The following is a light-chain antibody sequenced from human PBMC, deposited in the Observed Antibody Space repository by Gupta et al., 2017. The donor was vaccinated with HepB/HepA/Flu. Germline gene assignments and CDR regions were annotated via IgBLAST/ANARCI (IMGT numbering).Light chain of an antibody. CDR2: RND. CDR1: SSNIGSNY. J-gene: IGLJ2*01. CDR3: AAWDGSLSTGL. Sequence: QSVLNQPPSASGTPGQRVTISCSGSSSNIGSNYVSWYQQLPGTAPKLLIYRNDQRPSGVPDRFAGSKSGTSAYLAIRGLRSEDEADYYGAAWDGSLSTGLFGGGTKLTVL. V-gene: IGLV1-47*01.